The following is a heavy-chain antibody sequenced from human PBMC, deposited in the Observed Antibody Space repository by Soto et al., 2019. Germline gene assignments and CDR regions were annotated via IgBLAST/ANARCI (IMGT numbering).Heavy chain of an antibody. Sequence: PSETLSLTCAVYGGSFSGYYWSWIRQPPWKGLEWMGEINHSGSTNYSPSLKSRVTISVDTSKNQFSLKLSSVTAADTAVYYCARARRRYCTNGVCSMDVWGKGTTVTVSS. CDR3: ARARRRYCTNGVCSMDV. D-gene: IGHD2-8*01. V-gene: IGHV4-34*01. CDR2: INHSGST. CDR1: GGSFSGYY. J-gene: IGHJ6*04.